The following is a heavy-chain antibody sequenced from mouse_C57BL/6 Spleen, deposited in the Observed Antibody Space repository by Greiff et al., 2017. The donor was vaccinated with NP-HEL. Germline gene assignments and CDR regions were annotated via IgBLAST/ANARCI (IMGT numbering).Heavy chain of an antibody. CDR3: ARPPSYYSNYVGYFDV. CDR1: GFTFSSYT. CDR2: ISGGGGNT. D-gene: IGHD2-5*01. V-gene: IGHV5-9*01. J-gene: IGHJ1*03. Sequence: EVQLVESGGGLVKPGGSLKLSCAASGFTFSSYTMSWVRQTPEKRLEWDATISGGGGNTYYPDSVKGRFTISRDNAKNTLYLQMSSLRSEDTALYDCARPPSYYSNYVGYFDVWGTGTTVTVSS.